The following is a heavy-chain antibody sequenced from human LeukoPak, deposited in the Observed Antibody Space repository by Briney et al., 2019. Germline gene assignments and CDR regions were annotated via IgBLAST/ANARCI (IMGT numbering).Heavy chain of an antibody. CDR3: ARVENPYSSGWSEPFDY. J-gene: IGHJ4*02. CDR2: IIPIFGTA. Sequence: SVKVSCKASGYTFTGYYMHWVRQAPGQGLEWMGGIIPIFGTANYAQKFQGRVTITTDESTSTAYMELSSLRSEDTAVYYCARVENPYSSGWSEPFDYWGQGTLVTVSS. D-gene: IGHD6-19*01. CDR1: GYTFTGYY. V-gene: IGHV1-69*05.